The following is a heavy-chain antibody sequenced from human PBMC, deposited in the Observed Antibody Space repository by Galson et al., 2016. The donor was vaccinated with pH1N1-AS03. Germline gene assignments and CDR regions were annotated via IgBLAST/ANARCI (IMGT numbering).Heavy chain of an antibody. Sequence: TLSLTCAVSGVFISSANYHWCWIRQYPGKGLEWVGNIWPSGSTYYNPSLESRITISVDTSKNQFSLKVTSVTAADTAMYFCAALEVGGGGRGSWGQGALVIVSS. CDR3: AALEVGGGGRGS. CDR2: IWPSGST. J-gene: IGHJ4*02. V-gene: IGHV4-31*11. D-gene: IGHD2-15*01. CDR1: GVFISSANYH.